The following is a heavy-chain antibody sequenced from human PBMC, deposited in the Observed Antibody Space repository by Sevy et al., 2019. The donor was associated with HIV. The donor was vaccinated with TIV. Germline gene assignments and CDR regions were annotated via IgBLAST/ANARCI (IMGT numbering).Heavy chain of an antibody. V-gene: IGHV3-15*01. CDR1: GFTFTYAW. CDR3: STDHIIGLLVTDGMDV. CDR2: IKSKADGGTI. D-gene: IGHD2-8*02. Sequence: GGSLRLSCAASGFTFTYAWMTWVRQAPGKGLEWVGRIKSKADGGTIDYAAPVKGRFTIARDDSKNTLYLQMNSLKTKDTGVYYCSTDHIIGLLVTDGMDVWGQGTTVTVSS. J-gene: IGHJ6*02.